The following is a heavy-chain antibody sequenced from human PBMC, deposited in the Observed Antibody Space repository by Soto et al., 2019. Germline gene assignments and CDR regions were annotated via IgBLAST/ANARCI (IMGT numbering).Heavy chain of an antibody. Sequence: PSETLSLTCAVYGGSFSGYYWSWIRQPPGKGLEWIGEINHSGSTNYNPSLKSRVTISVDTSKNQFSLKLSSVTAADTAVYYCARFRSLRVRGPDGMDVWGQGTTVTVSS. D-gene: IGHD3-10*01. CDR3: ARFRSLRVRGPDGMDV. CDR2: INHSGST. J-gene: IGHJ6*02. V-gene: IGHV4-34*01. CDR1: GGSFSGYY.